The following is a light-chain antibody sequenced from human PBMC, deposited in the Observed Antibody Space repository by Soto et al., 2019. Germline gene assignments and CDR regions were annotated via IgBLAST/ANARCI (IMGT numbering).Light chain of an antibody. CDR2: AAS. CDR3: LQHNTYPRT. V-gene: IGKV1-17*01. Sequence: DIQMTQSPSSLSASVGDRVTITCRANQGIRNDLGWYQQKSGKAPKRLIYAASSLQSGVPSRFSGSGSGTEFTLTISSLQPEDFATYYCLQHNTYPRTFGQGTKVEIK. CDR1: QGIRND. J-gene: IGKJ1*01.